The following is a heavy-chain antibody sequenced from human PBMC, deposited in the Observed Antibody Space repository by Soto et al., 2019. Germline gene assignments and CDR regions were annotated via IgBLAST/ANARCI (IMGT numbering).Heavy chain of an antibody. J-gene: IGHJ6*02. D-gene: IGHD3-22*01. Sequence: EVQLVESGGGLVQPGRSLRLSCAASGFIFDDYGMHWVRQAPGKGLEWVSGISWNSGHRGYADSVKGRFTISRDNNKNALFLQMHSLRVEDTAVYYCVKETYESSGYYLPYFYHAMDVWGQGTTVTVSS. V-gene: IGHV3-9*01. CDR1: GFIFDDYG. CDR3: VKETYESSGYYLPYFYHAMDV. CDR2: ISWNSGHR.